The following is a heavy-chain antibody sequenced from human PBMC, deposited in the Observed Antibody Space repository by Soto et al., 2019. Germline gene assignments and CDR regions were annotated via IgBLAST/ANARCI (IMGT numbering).Heavy chain of an antibody. CDR1: GGSISGHY. J-gene: IGHJ6*03. CDR3: ARGPYYDLIWNYYYMDV. CDR2: MYYSGST. D-gene: IGHD3-16*01. V-gene: IGHV4-59*08. Sequence: QVQLQESGPGLVKPSETLSLSSSVSGGSISGHYWSWVRQTPGKGLEWIGYMYYSGSTNYNPSLKSRVTISVDTSKNHFSLRLTSVTAADTAVYYCARGPYYDLIWNYYYMDVWGKGTTVTVSS.